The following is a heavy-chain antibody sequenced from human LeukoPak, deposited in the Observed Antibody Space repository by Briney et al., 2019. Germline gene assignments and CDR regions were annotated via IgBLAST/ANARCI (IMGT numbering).Heavy chain of an antibody. V-gene: IGHV1-18*01. CDR1: GYTFTSYG. J-gene: IGHJ4*02. Sequence: ASVKVSCKASGYTFTSYGISWVRQAPGQGLEWMGWISAHNGNTNYAQKLQGRVTMTTDTSTSTAYMELRSLRSDDTAVYYCARDFRSDYYDSSGYYTRPDYWGQGTLVTVSS. CDR3: ARDFRSDYYDSSGYYTRPDY. D-gene: IGHD3-22*01. CDR2: ISAHNGNT.